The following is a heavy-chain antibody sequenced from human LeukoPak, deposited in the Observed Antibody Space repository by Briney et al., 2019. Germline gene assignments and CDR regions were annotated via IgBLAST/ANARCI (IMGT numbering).Heavy chain of an antibody. CDR1: GFNFSSYA. J-gene: IGHJ4*02. V-gene: IGHV3-23*01. D-gene: IGHD2-8*02. CDR3: AKSTVRAGAFDY. CDR2: ISGSGGST. Sequence: GGSLRLSCAASGFNFSSYAMSWVRQAPGKGLEWVSAISGSGGSTYYADSVKGRFTISRDNSKNTLYLQMNSLRAEDTAVYYCAKSTVRAGAFDYWGRGTLVTVSS.